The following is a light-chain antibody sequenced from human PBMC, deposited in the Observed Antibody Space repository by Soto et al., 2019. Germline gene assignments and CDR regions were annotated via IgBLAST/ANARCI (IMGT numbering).Light chain of an antibody. CDR2: DAS. V-gene: IGKV1-5*01. CDR3: QQYGSFSPIT. J-gene: IGKJ4*01. CDR1: RSISNW. Sequence: SASVGDRVTITCRASRSISNWLTWYQQRPGIAPKLLIFDASILQSGVPSRFSGSGSGTEFTLSISRLQTDDFATYYCQQYGSFSPITFGGGTKVDIK.